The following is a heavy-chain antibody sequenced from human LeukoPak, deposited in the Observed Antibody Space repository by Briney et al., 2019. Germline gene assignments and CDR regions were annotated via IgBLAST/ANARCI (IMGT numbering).Heavy chain of an antibody. CDR1: GYTFTGYY. CDR2: ISAYNGNT. V-gene: IGHV1-18*04. D-gene: IGHD3-10*01. J-gene: IGHJ4*02. CDR3: ARDHYYGSGSYPFDY. Sequence: ASVKVSCKASGYTFTGYYMHWVRQAPGQGLEWMGWISAYNGNTNYAQKLQGRVTMTTDTSTSTAYMELRSLRSDDTAVYYCARDHYYGSGSYPFDYWGQGTLVTVSS.